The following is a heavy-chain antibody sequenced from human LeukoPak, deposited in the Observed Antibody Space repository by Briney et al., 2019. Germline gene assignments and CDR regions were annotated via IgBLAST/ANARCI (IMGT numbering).Heavy chain of an antibody. V-gene: IGHV3-21*01. CDR2: ISSSSSYI. D-gene: IGHD3-10*01. CDR3: AREVSGSYYLRYFDY. J-gene: IGHJ4*02. CDR1: GFTFSSYS. Sequence: GGSLRLSCAASGFTFSSYSMNWVRQAPGKGLEWVSSISSSSSYIYYADSVKGQFTISRDNAKNSLYLQMNSLRAEDTAVYYCAREVSGSYYLRYFDYWGQGTLVTVSS.